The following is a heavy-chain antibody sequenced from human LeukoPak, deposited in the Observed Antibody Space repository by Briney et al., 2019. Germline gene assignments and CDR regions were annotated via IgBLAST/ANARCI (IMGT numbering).Heavy chain of an antibody. V-gene: IGHV1-8*01. J-gene: IGHJ4*02. CDR3: ARGAPGSYCSGGSCPYFDY. D-gene: IGHD2-15*01. CDR2: VNPNSGHT. Sequence: GASVKVSCKASGYTFTSYDINWVRQATGQGLEWMGWVNPNSGHTGYAQKFQGRVTMTRNTSISTAYMELSSLRSEDTAVYYCARGAPGSYCSGGSCPYFDYWGQGTLVSASS. CDR1: GYTFTSYD.